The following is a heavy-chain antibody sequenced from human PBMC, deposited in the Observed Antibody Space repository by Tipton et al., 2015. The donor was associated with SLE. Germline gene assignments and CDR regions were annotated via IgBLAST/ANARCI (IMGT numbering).Heavy chain of an antibody. Sequence: TLSLTCTVSGGSISSSSYYWGWIRQPPGKGLEWIGYIYYSGSTNYNPSLKSRVTISVDTSKNQFSLELSSVTAADTAVYYCGRGGGAYFDYWGQGTLVTVSS. CDR3: GRGGGAYFDY. CDR2: IYYSGST. J-gene: IGHJ4*02. CDR1: GGSISSSSYY. V-gene: IGHV4-61*05. D-gene: IGHD3-10*01.